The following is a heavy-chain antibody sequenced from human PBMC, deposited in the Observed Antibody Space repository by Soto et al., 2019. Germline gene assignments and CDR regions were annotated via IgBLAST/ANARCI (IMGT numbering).Heavy chain of an antibody. J-gene: IGHJ6*03. Sequence: EVQLVESGGGLVQPGGSLRLSCAASGFTFSSYWMSWVRQAPGKGLEWVANIKQDGSEKYYVDSVKGRFTISRDNAKNSLYLKMNSLRAEDTAVYYCARGYYGSGYYYYMDVWGKGTTVTVSS. CDR2: IKQDGSEK. CDR3: ARGYYGSGYYYYMDV. D-gene: IGHD3-10*01. CDR1: GFTFSSYW. V-gene: IGHV3-7*01.